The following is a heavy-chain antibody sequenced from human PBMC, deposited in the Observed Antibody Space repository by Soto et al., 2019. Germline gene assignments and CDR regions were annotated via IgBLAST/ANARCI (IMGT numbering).Heavy chain of an antibody. J-gene: IGHJ4*02. V-gene: IGHV1-2*06. CDR3: AREVTYGGGSFSLGL. D-gene: IGHD3-10*01. CDR1: GYFFTSHY. Sequence: ASVKVSCKTSGYFFTSHYIHWVRLAPGRGLEWMGRTNPNNGDTNSPQKFQGRVTMTSDTSISTAYMEMSGLRSDDTALYYCAREVTYGGGSFSLGLWGQGTLVTVSS. CDR2: TNPNNGDT.